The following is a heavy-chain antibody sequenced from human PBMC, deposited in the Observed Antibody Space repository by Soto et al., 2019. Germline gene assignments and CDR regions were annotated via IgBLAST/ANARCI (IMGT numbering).Heavy chain of an antibody. D-gene: IGHD6-6*01. CDR2: IYWSGDE. J-gene: IGHJ3*02. V-gene: IGHV2-5*01. Sequence: QGTLKESGPTLVKPTQTLTLTCSFSGFSLSTSGVGVGWIRQSPGKALEWLALIYWSGDEHYRPSLKSRLSIIKDTSKNHVVLIMTDMDPVDTATYYCARGLATLPVFAFDIWGQGKMVTVSS. CDR1: GFSLSTSGVG. CDR3: ARGLATLPVFAFDI.